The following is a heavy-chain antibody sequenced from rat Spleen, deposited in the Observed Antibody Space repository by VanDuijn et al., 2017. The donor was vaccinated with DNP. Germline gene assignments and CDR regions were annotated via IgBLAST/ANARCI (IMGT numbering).Heavy chain of an antibody. Sequence: EVQLVESGGGLVQPGRSLKLSCAASGFTFNNYYMAWVRQAPKKGLEWVATINTSGSRTYYPDSVKGRFTIPRDNGKNTQYLQMDSLRSDDTATYYCTPHGYYNNDWFDYWGQGTLVTVSS. CDR2: INTSGSRT. J-gene: IGHJ3*01. CDR1: GFTFNNYY. CDR3: TPHGYYNNDWFDY. V-gene: IGHV5S13*01. D-gene: IGHD1-1*01.